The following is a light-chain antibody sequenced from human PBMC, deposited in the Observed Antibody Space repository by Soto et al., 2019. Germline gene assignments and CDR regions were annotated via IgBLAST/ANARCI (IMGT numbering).Light chain of an antibody. J-gene: IGLJ1*01. CDR2: EVS. Sequence: QSVLTQPASVSGSPGQSITISCTGTSSDVGGYNYVSWYQQHPGKAPKLMIYEVSNRPSGVSNRFSGSKSGNTASLTISGLQAEDEADYYCSSYTSSRTDNYVFGTGTK. CDR1: SSDVGGYNY. CDR3: SSYTSSRTDNYV. V-gene: IGLV2-14*01.